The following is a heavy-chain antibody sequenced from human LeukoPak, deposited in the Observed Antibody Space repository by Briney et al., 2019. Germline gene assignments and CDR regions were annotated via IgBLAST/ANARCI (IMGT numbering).Heavy chain of an antibody. J-gene: IGHJ6*03. Sequence: ASVKVSCKASGYTFTSYDINWVRQATGQGLEWMGWMNPNSGNTGYAQKFQGRVTMTRNTSISTAYMELSSLRSEDTAVYYCARGHRGVPRHYYYYYYMDVWGKGTTVTISS. CDR1: GYTFTSYD. V-gene: IGHV1-8*01. CDR2: MNPNSGNT. CDR3: ARGHRGVPRHYYYYYYMDV. D-gene: IGHD3-10*01.